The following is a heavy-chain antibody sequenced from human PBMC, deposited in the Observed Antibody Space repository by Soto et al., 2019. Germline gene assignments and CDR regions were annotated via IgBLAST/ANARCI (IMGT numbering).Heavy chain of an antibody. D-gene: IGHD6-6*01. V-gene: IGHV4-34*01. CDR3: ASAARPSMYNWFDP. CDR1: GGSFSGYY. J-gene: IGHJ5*02. CDR2: INHSGST. Sequence: SETLSLTCAVYGGSFSGYYWSWIRQPPGKGLEWIGEINHSGSTNYNPSLKSRVTISVDTSKNQFSLKLSSVTAADTAVYYCASAARPSMYNWFDPWGQGTLVTVSS.